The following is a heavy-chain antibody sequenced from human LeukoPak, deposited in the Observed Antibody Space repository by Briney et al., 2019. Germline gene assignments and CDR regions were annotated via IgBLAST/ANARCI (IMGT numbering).Heavy chain of an antibody. J-gene: IGHJ4*02. Sequence: GASVKVSCKASGYTFTGYYMHWVRQAPGQGLEWMGWINPNSGGTNYAQKLQGRVTMTRDTSISTAYMELSRLRSDDTAVYYCARVEGNPWIQLWSGSYYLDYWGQGILVTVSS. CDR2: INPNSGGT. D-gene: IGHD5-18*01. CDR3: ARVEGNPWIQLWSGSYYLDY. CDR1: GYTFTGYY. V-gene: IGHV1-2*02.